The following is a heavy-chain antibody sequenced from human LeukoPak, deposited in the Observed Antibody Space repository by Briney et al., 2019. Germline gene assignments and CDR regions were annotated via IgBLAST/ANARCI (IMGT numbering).Heavy chain of an antibody. Sequence: GGSLRLSCAASGFTFSSYWMHWVRQAPGKGLVWVSRIKGDGSSPTYADSVKGRFTISRDNAKNALYLQMNSLRADDTAVYYCARSDYTDYWGQGTLVTLSS. CDR2: IKGDGSSP. CDR1: GFTFSSYW. J-gene: IGHJ4*02. V-gene: IGHV3-74*01. D-gene: IGHD3-3*01. CDR3: ARSDYTDY.